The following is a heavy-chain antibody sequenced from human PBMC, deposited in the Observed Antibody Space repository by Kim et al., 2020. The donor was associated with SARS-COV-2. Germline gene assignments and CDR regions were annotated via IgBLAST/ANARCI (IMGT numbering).Heavy chain of an antibody. CDR1: GFTFSSYG. D-gene: IGHD6-19*01. J-gene: IGHJ4*02. Sequence: GGSLRLSCAASGFTFSSYGMHWVRQAPGKGLEWVAVIWYDGSNKYYADSVKGRFTISRDNSKNTLYLQMNSLRAEDTAVYYCAKQNSGGLGAWYFDYWGQGTLVTVSS. V-gene: IGHV3-33*06. CDR3: AKQNSGGLGAWYFDY. CDR2: IWYDGSNK.